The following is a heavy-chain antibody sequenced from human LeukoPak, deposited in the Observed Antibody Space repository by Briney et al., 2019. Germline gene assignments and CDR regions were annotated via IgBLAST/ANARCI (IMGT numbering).Heavy chain of an antibody. V-gene: IGHV3-48*04. J-gene: IGHJ3*02. CDR2: ISSSSSTI. CDR1: GFTFSSYS. D-gene: IGHD3-22*01. CDR3: ARDSSSLYYYDSSGYPDDAFDI. Sequence: GGSLRLSCAASGFTFSSYSMNWVRQAPGKGLEWVSYISSSSSTIYYADSVKGRFTISRDNAKNSLYLQMNSLRAEDTAVYYCARDSSSLYYYDSSGYPDDAFDIWGQGTMVTVSS.